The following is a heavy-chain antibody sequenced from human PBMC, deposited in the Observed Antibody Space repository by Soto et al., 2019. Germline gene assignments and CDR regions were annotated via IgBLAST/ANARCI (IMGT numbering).Heavy chain of an antibody. CDR3: ASPLNYYDSSESRLPTY. CDR2: ISSSSSYI. CDR1: GFTFSSYS. V-gene: IGHV3-21*01. J-gene: IGHJ4*02. D-gene: IGHD3-22*01. Sequence: GGSLRLSCAASGFTFSSYSMKWVRQAPGKGLEWVSSISSSSSYIYYADSVKGRFTISRDNAKNSLYLQTNSLRAEDTAVYYCASPLNYYDSSESRLPTYWVQGTLVTVSS.